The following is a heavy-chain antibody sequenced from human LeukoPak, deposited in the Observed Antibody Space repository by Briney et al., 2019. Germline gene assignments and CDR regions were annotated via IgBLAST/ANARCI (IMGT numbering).Heavy chain of an antibody. CDR1: GFTFSSYG. Sequence: GGSLRLSCAASGFTFSSYGMHWVRQAPGKGLEWVSTIYSGGTTYHADSVMGRFTISRHNSRNTLYLQMNSLRAEDTAVYYCARVDTVMAYYFDLWGQGTLVTVSS. V-gene: IGHV3-53*04. D-gene: IGHD5-18*01. CDR2: IYSGGTT. J-gene: IGHJ4*02. CDR3: ARVDTVMAYYFDL.